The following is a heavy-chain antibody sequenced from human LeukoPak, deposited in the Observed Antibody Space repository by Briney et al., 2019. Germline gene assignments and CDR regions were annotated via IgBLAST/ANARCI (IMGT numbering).Heavy chain of an antibody. Sequence: GGSLRLSCAASGFTFSSYWMHWVRQAPGKGLVWVSRINSDGSSASYADSVKGRFTISRDNAKNTLYLQMNSLRAEDTAVYYCARAGSRYCSGGSCYFHYWGQGTLVTVSS. V-gene: IGHV3-74*01. CDR2: INSDGSSA. CDR3: ARAGSRYCSGGSCYFHY. J-gene: IGHJ4*02. D-gene: IGHD2-15*01. CDR1: GFTFSSYW.